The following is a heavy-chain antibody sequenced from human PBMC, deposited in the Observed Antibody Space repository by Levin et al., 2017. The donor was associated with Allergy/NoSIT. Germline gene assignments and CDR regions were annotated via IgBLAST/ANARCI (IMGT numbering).Heavy chain of an antibody. Sequence: PGGSLRLSCAASGFTFSNYVMTWVRQAPGKGLEWVSAISLSGGSTYYADSVKGRFTISRDNSRNTLYLQMNSLRAEDTAVYHCAKATVPYSGSHYGSPGYWGQGTLVTVSS. J-gene: IGHJ4*02. D-gene: IGHD1-26*01. CDR3: AKATVPYSGSHYGSPGY. V-gene: IGHV3-23*01. CDR1: GFTFSNYV. CDR2: ISLSGGST.